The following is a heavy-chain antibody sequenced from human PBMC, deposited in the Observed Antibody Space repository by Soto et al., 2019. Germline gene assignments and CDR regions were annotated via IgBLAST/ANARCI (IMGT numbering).Heavy chain of an antibody. CDR3: ARWVSGSPDN. CDR1: GFTLSDHY. J-gene: IGHJ4*02. V-gene: IGHV3-72*01. D-gene: IGHD1-26*01. Sequence: EVQLVESGGGLVQPGGSLRLSCAAPGFTLSDHYMDWVRKAPGKGLEWVGRTKNKANRYTTEYAASVNGRFTISRDDSKNSLYLQMNSLKTEDTAVYYCARWVSGSPDNWGQGTLVTVSS. CDR2: TKNKANRYTT.